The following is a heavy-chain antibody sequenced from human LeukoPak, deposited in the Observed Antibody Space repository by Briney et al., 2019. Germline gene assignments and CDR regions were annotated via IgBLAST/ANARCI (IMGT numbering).Heavy chain of an antibody. V-gene: IGHV3-23*01. CDR3: ARGYYYIDV. Sequence: GGTLRLSCAASGFTFSSYGMSWVRQAPGKGLEWVSAISGSGGSTYYADSVKGRFTISRDNAKNSLYLQMNSLRAEDTAVYYRARGYYYIDVWGKGTTVTVSS. CDR1: GFTFSSYG. J-gene: IGHJ6*03. CDR2: ISGSGGST.